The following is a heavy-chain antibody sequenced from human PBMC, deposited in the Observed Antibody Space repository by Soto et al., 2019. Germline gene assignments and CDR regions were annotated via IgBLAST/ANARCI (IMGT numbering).Heavy chain of an antibody. CDR3: AKVIEYSSSWFFDY. Sequence: PGRSLRVSCPASGFTFSSYGMHWVRQSPGKGLEWVAVISYDGSNKYYADSVKGRFTISRDNSKNTLYLQMNSLRAEDTAVYYCAKVIEYSSSWFFDYWGQGTLVTVSS. CDR1: GFTFSSYG. D-gene: IGHD6-13*01. J-gene: IGHJ4*02. V-gene: IGHV3-30*18. CDR2: ISYDGSNK.